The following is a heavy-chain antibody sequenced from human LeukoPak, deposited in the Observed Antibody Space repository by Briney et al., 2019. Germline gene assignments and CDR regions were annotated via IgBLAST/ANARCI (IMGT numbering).Heavy chain of an antibody. D-gene: IGHD6-13*01. J-gene: IGHJ4*02. CDR1: GYTFTTSD. Sequence: ASVKVSCTASGYTFTTSDINGVRQATGQGLEWMGWMNPNSGKTGSAQKFQGRLTMTKNTSTSTAYMEVTGLKFEDTAIYYCARGRPGPAGAGTYDFWGQGTLITVSS. V-gene: IGHV1-8*01. CDR3: ARGRPGPAGAGTYDF. CDR2: MNPNSGKT.